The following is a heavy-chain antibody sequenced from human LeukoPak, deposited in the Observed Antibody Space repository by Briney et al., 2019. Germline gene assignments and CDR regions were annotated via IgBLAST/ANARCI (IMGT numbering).Heavy chain of an antibody. CDR1: GYTFTSYG. J-gene: IGHJ1*01. Sequence: ASVKVSCKASGYTFTSYGISWVRQAPGQGLEWMGWISAYNGNTNYAQKLQGRVTMTTDTSTSTAYMELRSLRSDDTAVYYCARSDYYDSSGSRAYFQHWGQGTLVTGSS. CDR2: ISAYNGNT. V-gene: IGHV1-18*01. CDR3: ARSDYYDSSGSRAYFQH. D-gene: IGHD3-22*01.